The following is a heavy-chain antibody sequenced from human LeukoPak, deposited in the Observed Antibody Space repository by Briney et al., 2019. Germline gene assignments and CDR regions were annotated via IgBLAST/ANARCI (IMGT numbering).Heavy chain of an antibody. D-gene: IGHD1-26*01. J-gene: IGHJ4*02. CDR3: ARTTRREWEPPFLDY. Sequence: GGSLRLSCAASGFTFSSYWMHWVRQAPGKGLVWVSRINSDGNTTSYADFVKGRFTISRDNSKNTLYLQMNSLRAEDTAVYYCARTTRREWEPPFLDYWGQGTLVIVSS. CDR2: INSDGNTT. CDR1: GFTFSSYW. V-gene: IGHV3-74*01.